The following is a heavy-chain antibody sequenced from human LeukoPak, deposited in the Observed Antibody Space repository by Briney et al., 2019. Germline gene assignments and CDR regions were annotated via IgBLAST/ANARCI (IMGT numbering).Heavy chain of an antibody. D-gene: IGHD4-23*01. CDR3: ARVQIRGYGGPFDY. Sequence: SETLSLTCAVYGGSFSGYYWGWIRQPPGKGLEWIGEINHSGSTNYNPSLKSRVTISVDTSKNQFSLKLSSVTAADTAVYYCARVQIRGYGGPFDYWGQGTLVTVSS. CDR1: GGSFSGYY. V-gene: IGHV4-34*01. J-gene: IGHJ4*02. CDR2: INHSGST.